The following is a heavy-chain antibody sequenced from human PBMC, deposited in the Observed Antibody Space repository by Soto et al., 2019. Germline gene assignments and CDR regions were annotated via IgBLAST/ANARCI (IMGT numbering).Heavy chain of an antibody. D-gene: IGHD1-26*01. J-gene: IGHJ5*02. V-gene: IGHV1-3*01. CDR3: ARDQVGSYSGWFGP. CDR2: INGGTGNT. CDR1: GYTFTSYA. Sequence: ASVKVSCKASGYTFTSYAMHWVRQAPGQRLEWMGWINGGTGNTKYSQKFQGRVTITRDTSASTAYMELSSLRSEDTAVYYCARDQVGSYSGWFGPWGQGTQVTVSS.